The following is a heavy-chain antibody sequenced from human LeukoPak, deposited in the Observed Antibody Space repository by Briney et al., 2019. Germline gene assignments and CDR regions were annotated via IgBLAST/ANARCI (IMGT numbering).Heavy chain of an antibody. CDR1: GGSFSGYY. Sequence: PSETLSLTCAVYGGSFSGYYWTWIRHPPGKGLEWIGEMSHSGSANYNPSLKSRVIISVDASKNQFSLKLRSVTAADTAVYYCARRPWVGDADSWGQGTLVTVSP. V-gene: IGHV4-34*01. CDR3: ARRPWVGDADS. CDR2: MSHSGSA. J-gene: IGHJ5*01. D-gene: IGHD3-16*01.